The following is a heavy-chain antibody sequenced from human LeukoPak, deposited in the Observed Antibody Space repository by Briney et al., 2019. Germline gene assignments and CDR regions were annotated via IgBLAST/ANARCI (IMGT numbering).Heavy chain of an antibody. Sequence: PGGSLRLSCAASGFTFSDHYMDWVRQAPGKGLEWVGRTRNKANSYTTEYAASVKGRFTISRDDSKNSLYLQMNSLTAEDTAVYYCARAAGRGWNDVGWFDPWGQGTLVTVSS. CDR1: GFTFSDHY. CDR3: ARAAGRGWNDVGWFDP. V-gene: IGHV3-72*01. D-gene: IGHD1-1*01. J-gene: IGHJ5*02. CDR2: TRNKANSYTT.